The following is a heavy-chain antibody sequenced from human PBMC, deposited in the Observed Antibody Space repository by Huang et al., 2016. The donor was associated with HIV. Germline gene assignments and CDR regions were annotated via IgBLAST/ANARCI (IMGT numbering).Heavy chain of an antibody. CDR1: GVSFSDYA. CDR2: CSPKFGLT. CDR3: AREGQNWLGKPFGALAF. D-gene: IGHD3-16*01. J-gene: IGHJ4*03. V-gene: IGHV1-69*10. Sequence: QAQLVQSGAAVMKPGSSVRVSCKASGVSFSDYAFSWVRRAPGQGLDWMGGCSPKFGLTNNAPRVQGRVTISADKSSNTVYLELTSLRSGDTAVYYCAREGQNWLGKPFGALAFWGQGTEVIVSS.